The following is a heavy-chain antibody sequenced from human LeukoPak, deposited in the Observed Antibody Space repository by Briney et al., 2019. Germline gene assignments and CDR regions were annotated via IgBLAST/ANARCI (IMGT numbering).Heavy chain of an antibody. CDR2: FDSEDSET. CDR1: GHTLTEFS. V-gene: IGHV1-24*01. J-gene: IGHJ4*02. CDR3: AAYYASGAPSH. D-gene: IGHD3-10*01. Sequence: GASVKVSCKISGHTLTEFSMHWVRQALGKGLEWMGGFDSEDSETTYAQKFQGRVTMTEDTSTDTAYMELSSLRSEDTATYYCAAYYASGAPSHWGQGTLVTVSS.